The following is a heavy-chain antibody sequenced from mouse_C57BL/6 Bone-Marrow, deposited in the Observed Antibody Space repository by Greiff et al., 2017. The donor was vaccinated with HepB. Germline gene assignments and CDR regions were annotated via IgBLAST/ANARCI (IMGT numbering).Heavy chain of an antibody. CDR3: AGIYYGSNYAMDY. V-gene: IGHV2-9-1*01. Sequence: VKLVESGPGLVAPSQSLSITCTVSGFSLTSYAISWVRQPPGKGLEWLGVIWTGGGTNYNSALKSRLSISKDNSKSQVFLKMNSLQTDDTARYYCAGIYYGSNYAMDYWGQGTSVTVSS. J-gene: IGHJ4*01. D-gene: IGHD1-1*01. CDR1: GFSLTSYA. CDR2: IWTGGGT.